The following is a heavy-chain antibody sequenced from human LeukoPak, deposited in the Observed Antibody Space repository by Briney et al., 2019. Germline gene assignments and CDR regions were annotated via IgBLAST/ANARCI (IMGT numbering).Heavy chain of an antibody. V-gene: IGHV3-23*01. CDR3: AKDATASPYFHWFDN. Sequence: PGGSLRLSGAASGFTFSSYAMNWVRQAPGKGLEWVAGISSGDRTFHAESVKGRFTISRDKSKDTLYLQMNSLRAEDTAVYYCAKDATASPYFHWFDNWGQGTQVIVSS. CDR1: GFTFSSYA. D-gene: IGHD3-9*01. CDR2: ISSGDRT. J-gene: IGHJ4*02.